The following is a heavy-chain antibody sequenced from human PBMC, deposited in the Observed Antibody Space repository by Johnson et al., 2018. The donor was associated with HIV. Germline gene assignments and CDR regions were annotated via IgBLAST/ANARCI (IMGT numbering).Heavy chain of an antibody. Sequence: VQLVESGGGLVQPGGSLRLSCAASGFIVSSNYMNWVRQAPGKGLEWVSVIYSGGSTYYSDSVKGRFSMSRENVKNSLYLQMNNLRAGDTAVYFCARESRDGPNLRAFDIWGQGTTVIVSS. V-gene: IGHV3-66*01. CDR1: GFIVSSNY. CDR3: ARESRDGPNLRAFDI. J-gene: IGHJ3*02. D-gene: IGHD5-24*01. CDR2: IYSGGST.